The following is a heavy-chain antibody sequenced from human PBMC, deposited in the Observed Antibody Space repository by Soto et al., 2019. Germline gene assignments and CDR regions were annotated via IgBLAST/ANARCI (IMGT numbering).Heavy chain of an antibody. V-gene: IGHV4-59*01. J-gene: IGHJ6*02. CDR3: ARAPSSSWKNYSYYYGMDV. D-gene: IGHD2-2*01. CDR2: MYNSGST. CDR1: GGSINIYY. Sequence: SETLSLTCTVSGGSINIYYWSWIRQPPGKGLEWIGYMYNSGSTNYNPSLKSRVTMSVDTSEKQISLKLSSVTAADTAVYYCARAPSSSWKNYSYYYGMDVWGQGTTVTVSS.